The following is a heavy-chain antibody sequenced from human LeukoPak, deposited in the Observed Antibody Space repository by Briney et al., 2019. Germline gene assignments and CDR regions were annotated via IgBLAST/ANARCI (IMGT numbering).Heavy chain of an antibody. J-gene: IGHJ3*02. D-gene: IGHD4-17*01. CDR2: ISSSSSYI. V-gene: IGHV3-21*01. Sequence: PGGSLRLSCAASGFTFSSYSMNWVRQAPGKGLEWVSSISSSSSYIYYADSLKGRFTISRDNAKNSLYLQMNSLRAEDTAVYYCARAISGDYSLDMFDIWGQGTMVTVSS. CDR1: GFTFSSYS. CDR3: ARAISGDYSLDMFDI.